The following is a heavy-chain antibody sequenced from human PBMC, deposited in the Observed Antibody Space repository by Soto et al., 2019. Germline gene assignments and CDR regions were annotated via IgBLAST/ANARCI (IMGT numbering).Heavy chain of an antibody. V-gene: IGHV1-18*01. CDR3: ARGGLYEVRWFDP. CDR1: GYIFASYG. Sequence: QVQLVQSGAEVKEPGASVKVSCKASGYIFASYGISWVRQAPGQGLEWMGWISPYNGNTNCAQKFQGRVTMTTDRCTSTSYKELRSLKSDDTAVYYCARGGLYEVRWFDPWGQGTLVTVAS. CDR2: ISPYNGNT. J-gene: IGHJ5*02. D-gene: IGHD5-12*01.